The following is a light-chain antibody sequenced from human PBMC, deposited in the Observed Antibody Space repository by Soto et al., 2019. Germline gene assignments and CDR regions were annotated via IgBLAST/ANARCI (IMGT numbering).Light chain of an antibody. V-gene: IGKV1-39*01. J-gene: IGKJ1*01. Sequence: DIQMTQSPSSLSASIGDRVTITCRASQSISTYLNWYQQKPGKAPRLLIYDASSLQSGVPSTFSGSGSGTDFTLTISRLQPEDFATYYCQQTYRNVWTCGQGTKVDI. CDR2: DAS. CDR3: QQTYRNVWT. CDR1: QSISTY.